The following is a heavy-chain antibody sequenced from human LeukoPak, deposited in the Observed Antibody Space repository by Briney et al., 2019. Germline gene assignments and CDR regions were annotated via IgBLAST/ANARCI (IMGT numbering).Heavy chain of an antibody. V-gene: IGHV4-59*01. D-gene: IGHD2-2*01. CDR1: GGSISSYY. CDR2: VYYSGNT. Sequence: SETLSLTCTVSGGSISSYYWSWLRQPPGRGLEYIGHVYYSGNTDYNPSLKSRVTMSVDTSKNQFSLRLNSVTAADTAVYYCARWYCSTTTCYYLDHWGQGTLVTVSS. CDR3: ARWYCSTTTCYYLDH. J-gene: IGHJ4*02.